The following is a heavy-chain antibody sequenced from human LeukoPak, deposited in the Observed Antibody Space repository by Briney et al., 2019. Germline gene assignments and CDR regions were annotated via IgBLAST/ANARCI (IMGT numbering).Heavy chain of an antibody. D-gene: IGHD5-18*01. CDR2: IKQDGSEK. CDR1: GFTFSSYS. J-gene: IGHJ4*02. V-gene: IGHV3-7*01. CDR3: AREVDVDTAMVTFDY. Sequence: PGGSLRLSCAASGFTFSSYSMNWVRQAPGKGLEWVANIKQDGSEKYYVDSVKGRFTISRDNAKNSLYLQMNSLRAEDTAVYYCAREVDVDTAMVTFDYWGQGTLVTVSS.